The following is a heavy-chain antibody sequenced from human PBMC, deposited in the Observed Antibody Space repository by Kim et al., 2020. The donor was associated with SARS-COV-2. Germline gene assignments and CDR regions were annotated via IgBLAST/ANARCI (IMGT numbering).Heavy chain of an antibody. CDR1: GFTFSGST. J-gene: IGHJ3*02. CDR3: TFYKNAFDI. Sequence: GGSLRLSCAASGFTFSGSTIHWVRQASGKGLEWVGRIRSKADTYATAYAASVKGRFTISRDDSKNSAFLQMNSLRTEDTAVYYCTFYKNAFDIWGQGTMVTVSS. D-gene: IGHD3-10*01. V-gene: IGHV3-73*01. CDR2: IRSKADTYAT.